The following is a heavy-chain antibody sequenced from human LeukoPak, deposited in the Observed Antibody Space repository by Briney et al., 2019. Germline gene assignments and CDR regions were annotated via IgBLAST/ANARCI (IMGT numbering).Heavy chain of an antibody. Sequence: GASVKVSCKASGGTFSSYAISWVRQAPGQGLEWMGGIIPIFGTANYAQKFQGRVTITADKSTSTAYMELSSLRSDDTAVYYCARVRNLRNSYGLRYWGQGTLVTVSS. V-gene: IGHV1-69*06. CDR1: GGTFSSYA. J-gene: IGHJ4*02. CDR2: IIPIFGTA. CDR3: ARVRNLRNSYGLRY. D-gene: IGHD5-18*01.